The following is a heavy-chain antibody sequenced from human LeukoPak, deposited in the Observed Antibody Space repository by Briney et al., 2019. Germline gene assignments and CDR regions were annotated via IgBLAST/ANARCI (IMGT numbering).Heavy chain of an antibody. CDR3: ATFKYTNGLMD. CDR2: ISAYNGNT. V-gene: IGHV1-18*01. CDR1: GYIFTSYG. D-gene: IGHD2-8*01. Sequence: GASVKVSCKTSGYIFTSYGIGWVRQAPGQGLEWMGWISAYNGNTNYAQKFLGRVTMTTDTSTTTAHMELRSLTSDDTAVYYCATFKYTNGLMDWGQGTLVTVSS. J-gene: IGHJ4*02.